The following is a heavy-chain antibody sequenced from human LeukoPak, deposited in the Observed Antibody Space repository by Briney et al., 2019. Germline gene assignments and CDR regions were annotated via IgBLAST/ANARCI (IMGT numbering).Heavy chain of an antibody. Sequence: GASVKVSCNASGYTFTTYGINWVRQAPGQGLEWMGWISAYNGNTNYAQKLQGRVTMTTDTSTSTAYMELRSLRSDDTAVYYCARAEWFGDSDYWGQGTLVTVSS. CDR1: GYTFTTYG. D-gene: IGHD3-10*01. CDR3: ARAEWFGDSDY. CDR2: ISAYNGNT. J-gene: IGHJ4*02. V-gene: IGHV1-18*01.